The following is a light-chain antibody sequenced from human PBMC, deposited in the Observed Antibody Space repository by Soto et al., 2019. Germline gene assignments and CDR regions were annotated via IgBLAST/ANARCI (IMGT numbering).Light chain of an antibody. CDR1: SSDVGAYNY. CDR3: SSYTSSNTYV. CDR2: DVS. J-gene: IGLJ1*01. Sequence: QSALTQPASVSGSPGQSITISCTGTSSDVGAYNYVSWYQHHPGKAPKLMIYDVSIRPSGVSNRFSGYKSGNTASLTVSGLQAEDEADYYCSSYTSSNTYVFGTGTQLTVL. V-gene: IGLV2-14*03.